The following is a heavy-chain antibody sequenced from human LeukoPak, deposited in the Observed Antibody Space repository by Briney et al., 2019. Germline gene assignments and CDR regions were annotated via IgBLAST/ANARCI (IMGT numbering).Heavy chain of an antibody. V-gene: IGHV4-39*01. CDR2: IYYSGST. CDR1: GGSISSSSYY. Sequence: SETLSLTCTVSGGSISSSSYYWGWIRQPPGKGLEWIGSIYYSGSTYYNPSLKSRVTISVDTSKNQFSLKLSSVTAADTAVYYCARHECGGSCPYWYFHLWGRGTLVTVSS. J-gene: IGHJ2*01. CDR3: ARHECGGSCPYWYFHL. D-gene: IGHD2-15*01.